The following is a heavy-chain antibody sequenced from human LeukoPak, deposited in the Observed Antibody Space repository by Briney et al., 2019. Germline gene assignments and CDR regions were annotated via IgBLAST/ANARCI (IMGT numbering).Heavy chain of an antibody. CDR1: GFTFSSYA. J-gene: IGHJ5*02. D-gene: IGHD2-2*01. Sequence: GSLRLSCAAPGFTFSSYAMSWVRQAPGKGLEWVSAISGSGGSTYYADSVKGRFTISRDNSKNTLYLQMNSLRAEDTAVYYCAKGYCSSTSCYPNWFDPWGQGTLVTVSS. V-gene: IGHV3-23*01. CDR3: AKGYCSSTSCYPNWFDP. CDR2: ISGSGGST.